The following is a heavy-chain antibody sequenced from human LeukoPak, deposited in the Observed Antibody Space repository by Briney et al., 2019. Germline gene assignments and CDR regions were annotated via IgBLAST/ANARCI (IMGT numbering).Heavy chain of an antibody. D-gene: IGHD5-24*01. CDR1: GFTLMSYT. J-gene: IGHJ6*02. CDR2: IGISSNKI. CDR3: AKGPYKRKTYYYYGMDV. V-gene: IGHV3-21*04. Sequence: GGSLRLSCAASGFTLMSYTMNWVRQAPGKGLERVSSIGISSNKIYYADSVKGRFIISRDNAKNSVYLQMNRLRAEDTALYYCAKGPYKRKTYYYYGMDVWGQGTTVTVPS.